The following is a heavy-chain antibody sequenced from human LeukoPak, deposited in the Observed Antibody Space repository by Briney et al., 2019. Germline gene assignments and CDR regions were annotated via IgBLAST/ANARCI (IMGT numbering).Heavy chain of an antibody. Sequence: ASVKVSCKASGYTFTIYGISWVRQAPGQGLEWMGWISAYNGNTNYAQKLQGRVTMTTDTSTSTAYMELRSLRYDDTAVYYCARHLLIAAAGEDPFDYWGQGTLVTVSS. CDR3: ARHLLIAAAGEDPFDY. D-gene: IGHD6-13*01. CDR2: ISAYNGNT. V-gene: IGHV1-18*01. CDR1: GYTFTIYG. J-gene: IGHJ4*02.